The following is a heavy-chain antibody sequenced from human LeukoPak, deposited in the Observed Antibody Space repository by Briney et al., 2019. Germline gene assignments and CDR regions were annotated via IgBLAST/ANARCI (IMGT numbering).Heavy chain of an antibody. CDR1: GFTFSSHS. V-gene: IGHV3-21*01. J-gene: IGHJ4*02. CDR3: TREVSTTNGDLDY. Sequence: GGSLRLSCAASGFTFSSHSMNWVRQAPGQGLEWVSSISRGGSDKFYADSVKHRFTISSDNAKSSLYLQMNSLRAEDTAVYYCTREVSTTNGDLDYWGQGTPVTVSS. CDR2: ISRGGSDK. D-gene: IGHD4-17*01.